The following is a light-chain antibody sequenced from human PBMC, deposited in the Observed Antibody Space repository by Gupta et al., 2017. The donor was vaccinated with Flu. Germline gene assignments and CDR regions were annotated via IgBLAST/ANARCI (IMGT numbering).Light chain of an antibody. J-gene: IGKJ1*01. CDR3: QQADSYHPWT. Sequence: SLFASVGDRVTITCRASQSISNYLNWYKQKPGKAPKLLIYSASTLQSGVPSRFSGSGYGTDFSLTIAGREGEDFATYYCQQADSYHPWTFGQGSMVEIK. CDR1: QSISNY. V-gene: IGKV1-39*01. CDR2: SAS.